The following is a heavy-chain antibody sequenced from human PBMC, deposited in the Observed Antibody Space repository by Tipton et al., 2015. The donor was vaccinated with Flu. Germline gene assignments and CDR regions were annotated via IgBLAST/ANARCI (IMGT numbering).Heavy chain of an antibody. CDR1: GFTVSNNY. CDR3: AREKPPLYYTSGDLSGFDP. J-gene: IGHJ5*02. CDR2: IYNGGST. Sequence: SLRLSCAASGFTVSNNYMSWVRQAPGKGLEWVSVIYNGGSTYYADSVKGRFTIPRDNSKNTLYLQMNSLRAEDTAVYYCAREKPPLYYTSGDLSGFDPWGPGTLVTVSS. D-gene: IGHD3-10*01. V-gene: IGHV3-53*01.